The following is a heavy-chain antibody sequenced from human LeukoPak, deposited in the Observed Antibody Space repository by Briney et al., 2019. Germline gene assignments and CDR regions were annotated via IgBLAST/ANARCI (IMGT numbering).Heavy chain of an antibody. D-gene: IGHD3-3*01. CDR3: ARGRSLDAFDI. CDR1: GGSISSYY. J-gene: IGHJ3*02. CDR2: IYYSGST. Sequence: SETLSLTCTVSGGSISSYYWSWIRQPPGKGLEWIGYIYYSGSTKYKPSLKSRVTISVDTSKNQFSLKLSSVTAADMAVYYCARGRSLDAFDIWGQGTMVTVSS. V-gene: IGHV4-59*01.